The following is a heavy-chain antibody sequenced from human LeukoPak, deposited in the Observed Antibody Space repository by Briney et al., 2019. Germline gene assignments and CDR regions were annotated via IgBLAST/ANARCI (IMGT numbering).Heavy chain of an antibody. V-gene: IGHV4-34*01. Sequence: PSETLSLTCAVYGGSFSGYYWSRIRQPPGKGLEWIGEMNNSGSTNYNPTLKSRVTISVDTSKNQFSLKLSSVTAADTAVYYCARGPAKDRRWDYWGQGTLVTVSS. J-gene: IGHJ4*02. CDR1: GGSFSGYY. CDR2: MNNSGST. D-gene: IGHD2-15*01. CDR3: ARGPAKDRRWDY.